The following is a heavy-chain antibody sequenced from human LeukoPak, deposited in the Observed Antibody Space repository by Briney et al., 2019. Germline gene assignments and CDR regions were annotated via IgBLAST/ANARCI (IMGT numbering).Heavy chain of an antibody. J-gene: IGHJ4*02. CDR2: IKSKTDGGTT. CDR3: TTGGKWEATAGDY. D-gene: IGHD1-26*01. CDR1: GFTFCNAW. V-gene: IGHV3-15*01. Sequence: GGSLRLSCAASGFTFCNAWMSWVRQAPGKGLEWVGRIKSKTDGGTTDYAAPVKGRFIISRDDSKNTLYLQMNSLKTEDTAVYYCTTGGKWEATAGDYWGQGTLVTVSS.